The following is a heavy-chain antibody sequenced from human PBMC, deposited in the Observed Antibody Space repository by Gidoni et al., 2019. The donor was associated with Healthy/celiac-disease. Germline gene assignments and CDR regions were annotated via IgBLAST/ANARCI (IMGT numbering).Heavy chain of an antibody. CDR2: IYYGRST. CDR1: GGSISSYY. D-gene: IGHD2-2*01. CDR3: VRGSNNNWFDP. Sequence: QVQLQESGPGLVKPSETLALTCPVSGGSISSYYWSWIRQPPGKGLEWIGYIYYGRSTNYNPSLKSRVTISVDTSKNQFSLKLSSVTAADTAVYYCVRGSNNNWFDPWGQGTLVTVSS. J-gene: IGHJ5*02. V-gene: IGHV4-59*08.